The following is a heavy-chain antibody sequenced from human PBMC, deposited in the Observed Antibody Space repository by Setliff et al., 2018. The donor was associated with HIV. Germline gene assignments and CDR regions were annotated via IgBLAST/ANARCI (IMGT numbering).Heavy chain of an antibody. D-gene: IGHD3-10*01. J-gene: IGHJ4*02. CDR1: GGSFSAYH. Sequence: PSETLSLTCAVYGGSFSAYHWSWIRQTPGKGLEWLGEINHSGSTAYNLALESRVSMSIDTSKNQFSLKLTSVTAADTAVYYCARGSPMVRGVITPFDYWGQGILVTVS. V-gene: IGHV4-34*01. CDR3: ARGSPMVRGVITPFDY. CDR2: INHSGST.